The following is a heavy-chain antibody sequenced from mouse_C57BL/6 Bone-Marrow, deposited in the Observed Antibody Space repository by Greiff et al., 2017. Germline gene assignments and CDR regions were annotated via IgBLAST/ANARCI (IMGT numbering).Heavy chain of an antibody. CDR3: AKIYYDYDGWYFDV. CDR1: GFSLTSYG. V-gene: IGHV2-2*01. D-gene: IGHD2-4*01. J-gene: IGHJ1*03. CDR2: IWSGGST. Sequence: QVQLQQSGPGLVQPSQSLSITCTVSGFSLTSYGVHWVRQSPGKGLEWLGVIWSGGSTDYNAAFISRLSISKDNSKSQVFFKMNSLQADDTAIYYCAKIYYDYDGWYFDVWGTGTTVTVSS.